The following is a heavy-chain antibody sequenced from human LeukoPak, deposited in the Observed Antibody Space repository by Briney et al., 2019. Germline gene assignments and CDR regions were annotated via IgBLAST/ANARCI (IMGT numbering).Heavy chain of an antibody. CDR1: GGSISSSSYY. CDR3: ASHEITIFGVVNG. J-gene: IGHJ4*02. D-gene: IGHD3-3*01. V-gene: IGHV4-39*01. CDR2: IYYSGST. Sequence: PSETLSLTCTVSGGSISSSSYYWGCIRQPPGKGLEWIGSIYYSGSTYYNPSLKSRVTISLDASKNQFSLKLSSVTAADTAVYYCASHEITIFGVVNGWGQGTLVTVSS.